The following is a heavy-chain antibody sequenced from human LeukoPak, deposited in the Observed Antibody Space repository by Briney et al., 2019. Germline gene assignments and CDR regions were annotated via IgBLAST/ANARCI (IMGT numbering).Heavy chain of an antibody. CDR2: INPNSGGT. CDR3: ARLCGAACYAPASDY. D-gene: IGHD2-21*02. V-gene: IGHV1-2*02. CDR1: GGTFRTFA. Sequence: GASVKVSCKASGGTFRTFAISWVRQAPGQGLEWMGWINPNSGGTNCAQKFQDRVTMTRDTSISTAYMELSRLRSDDTAVYYCARLCGAACYAPASDYWGQGTLVTVSS. J-gene: IGHJ4*02.